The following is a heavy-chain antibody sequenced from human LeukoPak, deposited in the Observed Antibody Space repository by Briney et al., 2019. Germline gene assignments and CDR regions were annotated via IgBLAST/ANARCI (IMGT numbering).Heavy chain of an antibody. D-gene: IGHD2-2*01. Sequence: SETLSLTCTVSGGSISSYYWSWIRQPAGKGLEWIGRIYTSGSTNYNPSLKSRVTMSVDTSKNQFSLKLSSVTAADTAVYYCARDDYCSSTSCYGAWGHWFDPWGQGTLVTVSS. CDR3: ARDDYCSSTSCYGAWGHWFDP. J-gene: IGHJ5*02. CDR1: GGSISSYY. CDR2: IYTSGST. V-gene: IGHV4-4*07.